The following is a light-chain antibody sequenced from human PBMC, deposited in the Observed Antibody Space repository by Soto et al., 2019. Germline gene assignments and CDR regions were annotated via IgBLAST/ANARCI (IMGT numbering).Light chain of an antibody. J-gene: IGKJ1*01. V-gene: IGKV3-20*01. CDR2: GAS. CDR3: QQYGSSLWT. Sequence: EIVLTQSPGTLSLSPGERATLSCRASQSVSSSYLAWYQQKPGQAPRLLIYGASSRATGIPDRFSGSGSGTDFTLTISRLEPEDFAVYYCQQYGSSLWTFGHGTKV. CDR1: QSVSSSY.